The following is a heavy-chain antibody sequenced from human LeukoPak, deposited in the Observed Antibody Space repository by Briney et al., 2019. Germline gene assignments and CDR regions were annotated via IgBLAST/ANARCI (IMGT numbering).Heavy chain of an antibody. J-gene: IGHJ4*02. V-gene: IGHV4-34*01. CDR2: INHSGST. D-gene: IGHD1/OR15-1a*01. CDR3: ARGRTSWNNALPHDY. CDR1: GGSFSGYY. Sequence: SETLSLTCAVYGGSFSGYYWSWIRQPPGKGLEWIGEINHSGSTNYNPSLKSRVTISVDTSKNQFSLKLSSVTAADTAVYYCARGRTSWNNALPHDYWGQGTLVTVSS.